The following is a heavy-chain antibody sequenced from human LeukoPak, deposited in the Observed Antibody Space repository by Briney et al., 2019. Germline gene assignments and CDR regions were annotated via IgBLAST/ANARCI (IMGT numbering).Heavy chain of an antibody. Sequence: SETLSLTCAVYGGSFSGYYWSWIRQPPGKGLEWLGEINHSGSTNYNPSLKSRVTISVDTSKNQFSLKLSSVTAADTAVYYCARGQDYYDSSGEKGYFDYWGQGTLVTVSS. V-gene: IGHV4-34*01. CDR3: ARGQDYYDSSGEKGYFDY. CDR1: GGSFSGYY. J-gene: IGHJ4*02. CDR2: INHSGST. D-gene: IGHD3-22*01.